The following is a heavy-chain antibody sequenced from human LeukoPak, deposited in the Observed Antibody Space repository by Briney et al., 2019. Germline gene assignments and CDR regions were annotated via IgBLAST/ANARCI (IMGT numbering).Heavy chain of an antibody. CDR2: ITGSGGTT. Sequence: GGSLRLSCATSGFTFSSYAMNWVRQAPGKGLEWVSSITGSGGTTYYADSVKGRFTISSDKCNNTLYLQMKSLRVEDTAIYYCAKDIGGNSGTLDYWGQGALVTVSS. CDR3: AKDIGGNSGTLDY. J-gene: IGHJ4*02. CDR1: GFTFSSYA. D-gene: IGHD2-21*02. V-gene: IGHV3-23*01.